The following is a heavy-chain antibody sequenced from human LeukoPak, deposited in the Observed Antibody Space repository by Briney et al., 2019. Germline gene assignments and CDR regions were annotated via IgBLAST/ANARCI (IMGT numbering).Heavy chain of an antibody. CDR2: INPNSGDT. CDR3: ARARYSSSWLATGFHDY. J-gene: IGHJ4*02. V-gene: IGHV1-2*02. CDR1: GYTFTAYY. Sequence: ASVKVSCTASGYTFTAYYIHWVRQAPRHGLEWMGWINPNSGDTDYSQKFQGRVTMTRDTSISTTYMELSRLASDDTAIYYCARARYSSSWLATGFHDYWGQGTLVTVSS. D-gene: IGHD6-13*01.